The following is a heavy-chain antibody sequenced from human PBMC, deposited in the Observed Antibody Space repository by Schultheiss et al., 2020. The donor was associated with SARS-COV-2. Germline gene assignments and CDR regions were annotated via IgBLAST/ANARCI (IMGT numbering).Heavy chain of an antibody. CDR2: INHSGTT. CDR3: GRGGLGDNCGTKWFDY. J-gene: IGHJ4*02. D-gene: IGHD4-23*01. CDR1: VGSFSGYY. Sequence: SETLSLTCAVYVGSFSGYYWSWIRQPPGRGRVWIGEINHSGTTNYNPSIKSRVTMSVDTSKNQCSLKVGDLAATDTAGYYCGRGGLGDNCGTKWFDYWGQGTQVTVSS. V-gene: IGHV4-34*01.